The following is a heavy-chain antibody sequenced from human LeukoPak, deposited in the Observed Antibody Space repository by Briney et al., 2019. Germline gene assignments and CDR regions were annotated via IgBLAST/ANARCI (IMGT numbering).Heavy chain of an antibody. D-gene: IGHD1-26*01. CDR3: ARVYSGSYPY. CDR2: INHSGST. Sequence: SETLSLTCAVYGGSFSGYYWSWIRQSPGKGLEWIGEINHSGSTNYNPSLKSRVTISVDTSKNQFSLKLSSVTAADTALYYCARVYSGSYPYWGQGTLVTVSS. J-gene: IGHJ4*02. CDR1: GGSFSGYY. V-gene: IGHV4-34*01.